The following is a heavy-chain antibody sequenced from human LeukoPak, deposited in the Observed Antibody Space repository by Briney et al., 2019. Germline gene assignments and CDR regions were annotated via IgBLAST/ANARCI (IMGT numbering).Heavy chain of an antibody. CDR2: IYYSGST. CDR1: GGSISSSSYY. CDR3: ARVVRYSSGSLRFDY. V-gene: IGHV4-39*07. J-gene: IGHJ4*02. Sequence: KSSETLSLTCTVPGGSISSSSYYWGWIRQPPGKGLEWIGSIYYSGSTYYNPSLKSRVTISVDTSKNQFSLKLSSVTAADTAVYYCARVVRYSSGSLRFDYWGQGTLVTVSS. D-gene: IGHD6-19*01.